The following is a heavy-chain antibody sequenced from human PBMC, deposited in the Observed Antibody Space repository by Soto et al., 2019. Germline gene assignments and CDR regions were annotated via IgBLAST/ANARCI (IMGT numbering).Heavy chain of an antibody. CDR1: CYSISSRSYY. CDR3: ARQRTSVVTQAYFDV. Sequence: XETLTLTCTVACYSISSRSYYWGWIRQPRGKGLEWIGIIYYSGSTYNNPSLRSRVSMSIDTSKDQFSLKLKSVTAADTALYFCARQRTSVVTQAYFDVWGPGSLVTVTS. V-gene: IGHV4-39*01. CDR2: IYYSGST. D-gene: IGHD2-21*02. J-gene: IGHJ4*02.